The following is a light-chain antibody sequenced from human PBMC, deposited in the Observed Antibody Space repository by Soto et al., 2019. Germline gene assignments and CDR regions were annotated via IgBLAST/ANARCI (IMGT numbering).Light chain of an antibody. Sequence: EVVMTQSPATLSVSPGERATLSCRASQSVSTNLAWYQQKPGQAPRLLIVGASTTATGIPPRFSLSGSATDFTLTISSPQSEDFAVYYDDQYNNWPQWTFGQGNKVEIK. CDR3: DQYNNWPQWT. CDR1: QSVSTN. J-gene: IGKJ1*01. CDR2: GAS. V-gene: IGKV3-15*01.